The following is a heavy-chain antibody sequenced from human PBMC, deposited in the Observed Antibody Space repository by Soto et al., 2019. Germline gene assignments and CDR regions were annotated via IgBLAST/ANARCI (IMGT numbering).Heavy chain of an antibody. CDR2: VYHSGST. CDR1: GGSISGYY. D-gene: IGHD6-13*01. J-gene: IGHJ2*01. CDR3: VRHPDLAAFGTGYFDL. V-gene: IGHV4-59*08. Sequence: SETLSLTCTVSGGSISGYYWSWIRQPPGKGLEWIGYVYHSGSTNYNPSLQSRVTISVDTSRNQFSLRLSSVTAADTTIYYCVRHPDLAAFGTGYFDLWGRGTLVTVSS.